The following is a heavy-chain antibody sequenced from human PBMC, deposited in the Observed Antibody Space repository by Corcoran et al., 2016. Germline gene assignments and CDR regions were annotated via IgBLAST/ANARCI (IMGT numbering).Heavy chain of an antibody. J-gene: IGHJ4*02. D-gene: IGHD2-2*01. Sequence: QVQLVQSGAEVKKPGSAVKVSCKASGGTFSSYAIRWVRQAPGQGLEWLGGIIPIFGTANYAQKFQGRVTITADKSTSTAYMELCSLRSEDTAVYYCVTTVYPKYCDDCGQGTLVTVSS. CDR1: GGTFSSYA. CDR3: VTTVYPKYCDD. CDR2: IIPIFGTA. V-gene: IGHV1-69*06.